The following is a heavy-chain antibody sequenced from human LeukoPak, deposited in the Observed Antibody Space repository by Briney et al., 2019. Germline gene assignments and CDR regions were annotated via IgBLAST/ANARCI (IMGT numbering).Heavy chain of an antibody. Sequence: LSGGSLRLSCAASGFSFSNYWMTWVRQAPGKGLEWVANIKQDGSDKYYVDSVEGRFTISRDNAKNTLYLQKNSLRAEDTAVYYCARDSDVVRLLGIMAYDAFDIWGQGTMVTVSS. J-gene: IGHJ3*02. V-gene: IGHV3-7*01. CDR1: GFSFSNYW. D-gene: IGHD3-16*01. CDR2: IKQDGSDK. CDR3: ARDSDVVRLLGIMAYDAFDI.